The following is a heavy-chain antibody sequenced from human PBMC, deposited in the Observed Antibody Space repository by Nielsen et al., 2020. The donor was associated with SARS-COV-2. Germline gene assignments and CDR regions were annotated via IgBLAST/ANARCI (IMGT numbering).Heavy chain of an antibody. J-gene: IGHJ4*02. CDR3: ARSSGLINYFDY. CDR1: GFTFSGYD. V-gene: IGHV3-30*19. CDR2: ISYDGSNK. D-gene: IGHD3-10*01. Sequence: GESLKISCAASGFTFSGYDLHWVRQAPGKGLEWVAVISYDGSNKYYADSVKGRFTISRDNSKNTLYLQMNSLRVEDTAVYYCARSSGLINYFDYWGQGTLVTVSS.